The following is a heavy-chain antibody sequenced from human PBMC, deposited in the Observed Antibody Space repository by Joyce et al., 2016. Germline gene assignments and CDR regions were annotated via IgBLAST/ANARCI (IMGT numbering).Heavy chain of an antibody. D-gene: IGHD3-10*01. Sequence: HLKESGPGLVKPSETLSLTCTISGDSFMDTSYYWSWSRQPPGKGLEWFGFIYNRETTHYNPALGGRLSISAGAAKKQFALRLTSVTSADTAVYYCATSLPSRVGGFQFFGLDVWGQGTTVIVS. CDR1: GDSFMDTSYY. CDR3: ATSLPSRVGGFQFFGLDV. J-gene: IGHJ6*02. V-gene: IGHV4-61*01. CDR2: IYNRETT.